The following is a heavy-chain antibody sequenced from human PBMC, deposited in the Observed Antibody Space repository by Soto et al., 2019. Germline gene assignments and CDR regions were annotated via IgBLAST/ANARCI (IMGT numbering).Heavy chain of an antibody. V-gene: IGHV1-18*01. Sequence: QVQLVQSGAEVKKPGASVKVSCKASGYTFTSYGISWVRQAPGQGLEWMGWISAHNGNTNYAQKPQGRVTMTTDTSTSTAYMERRSLRSDDTAVYYCARGRGVAVAGTGFDYWGQGTLVTVSS. CDR2: ISAHNGNT. CDR1: GYTFTSYG. J-gene: IGHJ4*02. D-gene: IGHD6-19*01. CDR3: ARGRGVAVAGTGFDY.